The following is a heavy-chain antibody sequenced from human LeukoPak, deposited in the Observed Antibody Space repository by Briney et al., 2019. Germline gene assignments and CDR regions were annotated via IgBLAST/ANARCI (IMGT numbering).Heavy chain of an antibody. D-gene: IGHD2-2*03. CDR3: ARVDKNRASDY. CDR2: IKQDGSEK. J-gene: IGHJ4*02. Sequence: PGGSLRLSCAASGFTFSSNWMRWVRQAPGKGLEWVASIKQDGSEKYYVGSVKGRFTISRDNAKNSLFLQMGSLRVEDTAVYYCARVDKNRASDYWGQGTLVTVSS. V-gene: IGHV3-7*01. CDR1: GFTFSSNW.